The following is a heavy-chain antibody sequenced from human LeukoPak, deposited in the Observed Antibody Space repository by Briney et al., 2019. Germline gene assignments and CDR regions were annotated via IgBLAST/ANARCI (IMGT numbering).Heavy chain of an antibody. CDR3: ARGGGSYPYYYGMDV. J-gene: IGHJ6*02. Sequence: SETLSLTCTVSGGSISSGDYYWSWIRQPPGKGLEWIGYIYYSRSTYYNPSLKSRVTISVDTSKNQFSLKLSSVTAADTAVYYCARGGGSYPYYYGMDVWGRGTTVTVSS. V-gene: IGHV4-30-4*01. D-gene: IGHD2-15*01. CDR1: GGSISSGDYY. CDR2: IYYSRST.